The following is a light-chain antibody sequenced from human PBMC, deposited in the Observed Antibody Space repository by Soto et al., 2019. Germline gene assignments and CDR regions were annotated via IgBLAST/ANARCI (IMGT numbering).Light chain of an antibody. V-gene: IGKV1-39*01. CDR2: SAS. CDR3: QQSYSHPT. Sequence: QLTQSPSPLSASVGDRVTITCRASQSIDIYLHWYQQKPGKAPKLLIYSASSSQRGVPSRFSGSGSGTDFTLTISSLQPEDSATYYWQQSYSHPTVGQGTKVEVK. CDR1: QSIDIY. J-gene: IGKJ1*01.